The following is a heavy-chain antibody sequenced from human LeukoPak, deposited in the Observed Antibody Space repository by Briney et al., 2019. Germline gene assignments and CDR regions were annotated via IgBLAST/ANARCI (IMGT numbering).Heavy chain of an antibody. Sequence: SPGGSLRLSCAASGFTFSDYYMSWIPQAPGKGLERVSYISSSGSTIYYADSVKGRFTISRDNAKNSLYLQMNSLRAENTAVYYCARGKTHLSAFDIWGQGTMVTVSS. CDR1: GFTFSDYY. CDR2: ISSSGSTI. J-gene: IGHJ3*02. V-gene: IGHV3-11*04. CDR3: ARGKTHLSAFDI.